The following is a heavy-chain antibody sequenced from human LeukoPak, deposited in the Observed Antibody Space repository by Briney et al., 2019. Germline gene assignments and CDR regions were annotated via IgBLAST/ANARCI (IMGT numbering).Heavy chain of an antibody. CDR3: AKSSPPPLRY. CDR2: FSGSGGST. CDR1: GFTFSSHG. J-gene: IGHJ4*02. Sequence: GGTLRLSCAASGFTFSSHGMNWVRQAPGKGLEWVSAFSGSGGSTYYADSVKGRFTISRDNSKNTLYLQMNSLRAEDTAVYYCAKSSPPPLRYWGQGTLVTVSS. V-gene: IGHV3-23*01.